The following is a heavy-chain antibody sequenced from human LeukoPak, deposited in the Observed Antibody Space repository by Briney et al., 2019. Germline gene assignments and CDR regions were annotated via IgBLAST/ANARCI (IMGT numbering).Heavy chain of an antibody. J-gene: IGHJ4*02. V-gene: IGHV3-23*01. CDR3: AKDLLSVVGAGLFDY. CDR1: GFTFSSYG. Sequence: PGGSLRLSCAASGFTFSSYGMSWVRQAPGKGLEWVSAISGSGGSTYYADSVKGRFTISRDNSKNTLYLQMNSLRAEDTAVYYCAKDLLSVVGAGLFDYWGQGTLVTVSS. CDR2: ISGSGGST. D-gene: IGHD1-26*01.